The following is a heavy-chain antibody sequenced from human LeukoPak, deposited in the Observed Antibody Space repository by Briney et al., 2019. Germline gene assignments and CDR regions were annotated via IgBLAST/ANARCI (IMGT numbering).Heavy chain of an antibody. D-gene: IGHD6-19*01. CDR1: GYTFTSYG. J-gene: IGHJ4*02. CDR3: ARDSTTYSSGWYPYIDY. CDR2: ISAYNGNT. V-gene: IGHV1-18*01. Sequence: AASVKVSCKASGYTFTSYGISWVRQAPGQGLEWMGWISAYNGNTNYAQKLQGRVTMTTDTYTSTAYMELRSLRSDDTAVYYCARDSTTYSSGWYPYIDYWGQGTLVTVSS.